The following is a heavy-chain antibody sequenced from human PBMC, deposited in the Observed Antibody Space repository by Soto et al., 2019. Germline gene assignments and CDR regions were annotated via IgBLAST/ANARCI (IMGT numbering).Heavy chain of an antibody. CDR3: ARLKAGQQWPNGFHY. J-gene: IGHJ4*02. CDR2: IIPIFGTA. D-gene: IGHD6-19*01. Sequence: QVQLVQSGAEVKKPGSSVKVSCKASGGTFSSYAISWVRQTPGQGLEWMGGIIPIFGTANYAQKFQGRVTITADESTSTAYMELSSLRSADTAVYYCARLKAGQQWPNGFHYWGQGTLVTVSS. CDR1: GGTFSSYA. V-gene: IGHV1-69*01.